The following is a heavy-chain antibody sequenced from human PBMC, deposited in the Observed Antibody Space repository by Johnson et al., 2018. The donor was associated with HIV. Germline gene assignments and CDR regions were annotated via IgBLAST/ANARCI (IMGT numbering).Heavy chain of an antibody. CDR3: ARTPIRTSDTGAFDI. V-gene: IGHV3-48*01. CDR2: ISGIGSPI. D-gene: IGHD2-15*01. J-gene: IGHJ3*02. CDR1: GFAFSTYW. Sequence: EVQLVESGGDLVQPGGSLRLSCAASGFAFSTYWMSWVRQAPGKGLEWVSYISGIGSPIYYSDSVKGRFTISRDNAKNSRYLQMNSLRAEDTAVYYCARTPIRTSDTGAFDIWGQGTMVTVSS.